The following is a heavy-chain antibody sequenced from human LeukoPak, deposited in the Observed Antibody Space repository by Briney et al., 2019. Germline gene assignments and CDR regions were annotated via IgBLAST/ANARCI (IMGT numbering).Heavy chain of an antibody. CDR1: GFTFSNYG. J-gene: IGHJ6*03. Sequence: PGGSLRLSCAASGFTFSNYGMHWVRQAPGKGLEWVSFIRYDGSIKYYADSVKGRFTISRDNSKNTLYVQMNSLRAEDTAVYYCARESFGSGSYRYYYMDVWGKGTTVTISS. CDR2: IRYDGSIK. CDR3: ARESFGSGSYRYYYMDV. D-gene: IGHD3-10*01. V-gene: IGHV3-30*02.